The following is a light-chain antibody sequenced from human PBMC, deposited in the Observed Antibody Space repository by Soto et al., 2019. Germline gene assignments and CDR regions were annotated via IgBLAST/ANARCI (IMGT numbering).Light chain of an antibody. Sequence: SYELPQPPSVSVAPGQTATVTCGGNNVGSKSVHWYQQKPGQAPVLVVYDGSDRPSGIPERFSGSNSGNTATLTISRVEAGDEADYYCQVWDTTSDQGVFGTGTKVTV. V-gene: IGLV3-21*02. CDR3: QVWDTTSDQGV. CDR1: NVGSKS. CDR2: DGS. J-gene: IGLJ1*01.